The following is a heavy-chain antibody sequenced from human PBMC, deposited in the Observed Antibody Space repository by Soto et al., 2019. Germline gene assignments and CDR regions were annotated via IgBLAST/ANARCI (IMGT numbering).Heavy chain of an antibody. CDR3: ARGGISHWANFYYMDV. Sequence: SETLSLTCVVSGGSLSDYFWSWIRQPPGMALEWIGEINHLGSINYNPSLKSRVTMSVDTSKNQFSLTLNSVTAADTATYYCARGGISHWANFYYMDVWDRGTTVTVSS. CDR2: INHLGSI. V-gene: IGHV4-34*01. D-gene: IGHD2-21*01. CDR1: GGSLSDYF. J-gene: IGHJ6*03.